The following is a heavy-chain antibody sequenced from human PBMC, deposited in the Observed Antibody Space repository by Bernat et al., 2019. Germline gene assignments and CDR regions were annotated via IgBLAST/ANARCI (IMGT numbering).Heavy chain of an antibody. CDR1: GFTFSSYG. Sequence: VQLLESGGGLVQPGGSLRLSCAASGFTFSSYGMHWVRQAPGKGLEWVSVISYDGSNKYYADSVKGRFTISRDNSKNTLYLQMNSLRAEDTAVYYCAKGLDYWGQGTLVTVSS. CDR3: AKGLDY. D-gene: IGHD3-16*01. V-gene: IGHV3-30*18. J-gene: IGHJ4*02. CDR2: ISYDGSNK.